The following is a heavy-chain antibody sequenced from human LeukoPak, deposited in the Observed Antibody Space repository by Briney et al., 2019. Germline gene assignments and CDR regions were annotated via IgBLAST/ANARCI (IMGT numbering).Heavy chain of an antibody. D-gene: IGHD1-14*01. J-gene: IGHJ3*02. Sequence: EASVKVPCKASGYTFTGYYMHWVRQAPGQGLEWMGWINPNSGGTNYAQKFQGRVTMTRDTSISTAYMELSRLRSDDTAVYYCARDLGTTWLDSYVAFDIWGQGTMVTVSS. V-gene: IGHV1-2*02. CDR2: INPNSGGT. CDR3: ARDLGTTWLDSYVAFDI. CDR1: GYTFTGYY.